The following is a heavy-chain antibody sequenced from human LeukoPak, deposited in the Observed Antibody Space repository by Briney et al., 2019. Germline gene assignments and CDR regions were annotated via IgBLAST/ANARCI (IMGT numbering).Heavy chain of an antibody. CDR2: IRYDGSNK. V-gene: IGHV3-30*02. CDR1: GFTFSSYG. CDR3: AKDQGIVGPHYYYYYYMDV. Sequence: PGGSLRLSCAASGFTFSSYGMHWVRQAPGKGLEWVAFIRYDGSNKYYADSVKGRFTISRDNSKNTLYLQMNSLRAEDTAVYYCAKDQGIVGPHYYYYYYMDVWDKGTTVTVSS. J-gene: IGHJ6*03. D-gene: IGHD3-22*01.